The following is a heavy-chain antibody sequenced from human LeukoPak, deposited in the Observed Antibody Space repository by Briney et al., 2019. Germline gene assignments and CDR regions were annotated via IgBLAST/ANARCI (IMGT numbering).Heavy chain of an antibody. Sequence: GGSLRLSCAASRVTVSNNYMNWVRQAPGKGLEWVSLIYSDGSTYYAGSVKGRFTISRDHSKNTPYLQMNNLRAEDTAVYYCARDPSAVVLNTYGWGQGTLVTVSS. V-gene: IGHV3-66*01. CDR1: RVTVSNNY. CDR2: IYSDGST. J-gene: IGHJ4*02. CDR3: ARDPSAVVLNTYG. D-gene: IGHD3-22*01.